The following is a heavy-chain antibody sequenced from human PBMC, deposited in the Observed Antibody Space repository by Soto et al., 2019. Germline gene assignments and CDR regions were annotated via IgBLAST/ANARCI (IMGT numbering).Heavy chain of an antibody. V-gene: IGHV4-39*01. CDR2: IYYSGST. D-gene: IGHD5-18*01. J-gene: IGHJ6*02. CDR1: GGSISSSSYY. Sequence: QLQLQESGPGLVKPSETLSLTCTVSGGSISSSSYYWVWIRQPPGKGLEWIGSIYYSGSTYYNPSLKSRVTISVDTTKNQYSRKLSSVTAADTAVYYWASQWVQLWWGDYYYGMDVWGQGTTVTVSS. CDR3: ASQWVQLWWGDYYYGMDV.